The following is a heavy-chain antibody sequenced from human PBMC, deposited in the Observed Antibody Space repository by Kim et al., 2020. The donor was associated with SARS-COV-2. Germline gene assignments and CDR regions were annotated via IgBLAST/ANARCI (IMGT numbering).Heavy chain of an antibody. Sequence: SETLSLTCAVYGGSFSGYYWSWIRQPPGKGLEWIGEINHSGSTNYNPSLKGRVTISVDTSKNQFSLKLSSVTAADTAVYYCARVLMNYYDSRVDYWGQGT. CDR1: GGSFSGYY. D-gene: IGHD3-22*01. CDR2: INHSGST. CDR3: ARVLMNYYDSRVDY. V-gene: IGHV4-34*01. J-gene: IGHJ4*02.